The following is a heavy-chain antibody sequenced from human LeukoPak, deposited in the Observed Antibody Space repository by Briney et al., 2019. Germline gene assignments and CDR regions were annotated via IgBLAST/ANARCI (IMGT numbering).Heavy chain of an antibody. CDR1: GYSFTSYW. Sequence: GESLKISCKGSGYSFTSYWIGWVRQMPGKGLEWMGIIYPGDSDTRYSRSFQGQVTISAAKSISTAYLQWSSLKASDTAMYYCARTQGASYSNYGGSIDAFYIWGRGTMVTVSS. CDR3: ARTQGASYSNYGGSIDAFYI. CDR2: IYPGDSDT. J-gene: IGHJ3*02. V-gene: IGHV5-51*01. D-gene: IGHD4-11*01.